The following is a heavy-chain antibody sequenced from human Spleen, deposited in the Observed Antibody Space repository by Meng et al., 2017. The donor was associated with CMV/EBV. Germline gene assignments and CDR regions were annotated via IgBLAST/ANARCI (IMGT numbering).Heavy chain of an antibody. CDR3: AKVRSLRLFDAFDI. CDR2: ISGSGGGT. Sequence: GESLKISCAASGFTFSYYAMSWVRQAPGKGLEWVSAISGSGGGTYYADSVKGRFTISRDNSKNTLYLQMNSLRAEDTAVYYCAKVRSLRLFDAFDIWGQGTMVTVSS. D-gene: IGHD2-21*02. V-gene: IGHV3-23*01. CDR1: GFTFSYYA. J-gene: IGHJ3*02.